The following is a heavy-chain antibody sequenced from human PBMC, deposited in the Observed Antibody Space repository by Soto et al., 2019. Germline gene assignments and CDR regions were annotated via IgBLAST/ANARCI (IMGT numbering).Heavy chain of an antibody. CDR3: ARYYRGSGRYFFDY. J-gene: IGHJ4*02. D-gene: IGHD6-19*01. Sequence: LRLSCVASGFTFLSSFMGWIRQAPGKGLEWVANINQDGGVTYYVDSVEGRFTISRDNTKDSLYLQMNSLRGEDAAIYYCARYYRGSGRYFFDYWGQGTLVTVSS. CDR2: INQDGGVT. V-gene: IGHV3-7*03. CDR1: GFTFLSSF.